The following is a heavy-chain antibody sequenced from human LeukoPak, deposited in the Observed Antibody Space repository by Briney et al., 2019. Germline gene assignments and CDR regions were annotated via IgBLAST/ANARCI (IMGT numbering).Heavy chain of an antibody. CDR1: GGSISSSSYY. J-gene: IGHJ4*02. CDR3: ARFAAMVTY. V-gene: IGHV4-39*01. Sequence: PSETLSLTCTASGGSISSSSYYWGWIRQPPGKGLEWIGSIYYSGSTYYNPSLKSRVTISVDTSKNQFSLKLSSVTAADTAVYYCARFAAMVTYWGQGTLVTVSS. D-gene: IGHD5-18*01. CDR2: IYYSGST.